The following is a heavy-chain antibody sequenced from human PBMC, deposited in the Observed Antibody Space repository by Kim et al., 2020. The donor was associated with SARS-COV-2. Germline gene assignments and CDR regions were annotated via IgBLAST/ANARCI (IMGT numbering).Heavy chain of an antibody. CDR1: GDSVSSNHMS. J-gene: IGHJ6*02. D-gene: IGHD3-9*01. CDR2: TYYRSKWYN. CDR3: AREARYHDILSAMDF. Sequence: SQTLSLTCAVSGDSVSSNHMSWSWIRQSPSRGLEWLGRTYYRSKWYNDYAESVKGRITINPDTSKNHFSLLLNSVSPEDTAVYYCAREARYHDILSAMDFWGQGTAVTVSS. V-gene: IGHV6-1*01.